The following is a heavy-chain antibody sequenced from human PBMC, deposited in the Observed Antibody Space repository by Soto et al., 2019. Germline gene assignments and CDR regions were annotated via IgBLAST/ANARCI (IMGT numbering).Heavy chain of an antibody. CDR1: GGSISSGGYY. J-gene: IGHJ5*02. CDR3: ARGLNYYDSSGSYNWFDP. V-gene: IGHV4-31*03. D-gene: IGHD3-22*01. CDR2: IYYSGST. Sequence: SETLSLTCTVSGGSISSGGYYWSWIRQHPGKGLEWIGYIYYSGSTYYNPSLKSRVTISVDTSKNQFSLKLSSVTAADTAVYYCARGLNYYDSSGSYNWFDPWCQGTLVTVSS.